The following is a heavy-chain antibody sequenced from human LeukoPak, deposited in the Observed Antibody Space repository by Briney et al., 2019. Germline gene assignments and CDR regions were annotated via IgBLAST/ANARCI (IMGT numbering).Heavy chain of an antibody. Sequence: SETLSLTCTVSGGSISSSSYYWGWIRQPPGKGLEWIGSIYYSGSTYYNPSLKSRVTISVDTPKNQFSLRLSSVTAADTAVYYCARLVRRFGELFDYWGQGTLVTVSS. J-gene: IGHJ4*02. CDR2: IYYSGST. V-gene: IGHV4-39*01. CDR1: GGSISSSSYY. CDR3: ARLVRRFGELFDY. D-gene: IGHD3-10*01.